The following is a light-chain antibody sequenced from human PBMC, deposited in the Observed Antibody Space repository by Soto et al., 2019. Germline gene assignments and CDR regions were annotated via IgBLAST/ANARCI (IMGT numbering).Light chain of an antibody. CDR1: QVIGNW. J-gene: IGKJ3*01. V-gene: IGKV1-12*01. CDR2: AAS. Sequence: DIQMTQSPSSVSASVGDRVTITCRASQVIGNWLAWYQQIAGKAPKLLIYAASSLQSGVPSRFSGSGSGTDFTLTITSLQPEDFATYYCQQANSLPFTFGPGTKVDIK. CDR3: QQANSLPFT.